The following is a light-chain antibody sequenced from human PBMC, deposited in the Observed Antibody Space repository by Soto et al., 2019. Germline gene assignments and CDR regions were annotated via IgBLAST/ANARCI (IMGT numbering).Light chain of an antibody. CDR2: GAS. CDR3: HQYDNWPPWT. J-gene: IGKJ1*01. V-gene: IGKV3D-15*01. CDR1: QSVSSN. Sequence: EIVMKQSPATLPVSPGERATLSCRASQSVSSNLAWYQQKPGQAPRLLIYGASTRATGIPARFSGSGSGTEFTLTISSLQSEDSAVYYCHQYDNWPPWTFGQGTKVEIK.